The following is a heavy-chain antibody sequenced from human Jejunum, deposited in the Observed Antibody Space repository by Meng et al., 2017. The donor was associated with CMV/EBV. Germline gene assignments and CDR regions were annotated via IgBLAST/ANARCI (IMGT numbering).Heavy chain of an antibody. CDR3: AKGYGNSFEY. V-gene: IGHV4-4*07. CDR2: IITSGST. D-gene: IGHD3-16*01. Sequence: QLQESGPGVVKPSETLSLAFTVSGGSFTTYYWSWIRQRAGKGLEWIGRIITSGSTNYNPSLRSRVIMSVDTSKNQFFLKLRSVTAADTAVYFCAKGYGNSFEYWGQGSLVTVSS. J-gene: IGHJ4*02. CDR1: GGSFTTYY.